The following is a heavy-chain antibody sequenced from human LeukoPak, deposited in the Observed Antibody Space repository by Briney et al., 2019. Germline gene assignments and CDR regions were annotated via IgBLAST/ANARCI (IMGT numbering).Heavy chain of an antibody. CDR2: ISWNSGSI. CDR1: GFTFDDYA. Sequence: GGSLRLSCAASGFTFDDYAMHWVRQAPGKGLEWVSGISWNSGSIGYADSVKGRFTISRDNSKNTLYLQMNSLRAEDTAVYYCAKESGFGEFYYYYYYMDVWGKGTTVTVSS. V-gene: IGHV3-9*01. CDR3: AKESGFGEFYYYYYYMDV. D-gene: IGHD3-10*01. J-gene: IGHJ6*03.